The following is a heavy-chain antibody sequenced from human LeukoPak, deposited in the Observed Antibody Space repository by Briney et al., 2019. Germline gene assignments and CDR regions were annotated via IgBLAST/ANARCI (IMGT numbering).Heavy chain of an antibody. CDR1: GGSISSGGYY. V-gene: IGHV4-31*03. D-gene: IGHD6-19*01. J-gene: IGHJ4*02. CDR3: ARVGSGSFDY. Sequence: PSETLSLTCTVSGGSISSGGYYWSWIRQHPGKGLEWIGYIYYSGNTYYNPSLKSRVTISVDTSKNQFSLKLNSVTAADTAVYYCARVGSGSFDYWGQGTLVTVSS. CDR2: IYYSGNT.